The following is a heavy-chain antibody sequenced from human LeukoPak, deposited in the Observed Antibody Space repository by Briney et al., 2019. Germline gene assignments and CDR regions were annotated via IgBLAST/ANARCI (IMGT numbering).Heavy chain of an antibody. CDR2: INPNSGGT. Sequence: GASVKVSCKASGYTFTGYYMHWMRQAPGQGLEWMGWINPNSGGTNYAQKFQGRVTMTRDTSISTAYMELSRLRSDDTAVYYCGRKHSGSKVGFDYWGQGTLVTVSS. CDR3: GRKHSGSKVGFDY. V-gene: IGHV1-2*02. D-gene: IGHD6-19*01. CDR1: GYTFTGYY. J-gene: IGHJ4*02.